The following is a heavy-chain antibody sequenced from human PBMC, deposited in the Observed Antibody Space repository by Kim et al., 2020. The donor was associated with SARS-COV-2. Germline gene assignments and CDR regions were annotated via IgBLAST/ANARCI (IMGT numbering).Heavy chain of an antibody. V-gene: IGHV4-38-2*02. CDR3: ARARYFDY. CDR1: GYSISSPYY. J-gene: IGHJ4*02. CDR2: FYHSGST. Sequence: SETLSLTCTVSGYSISSPYYWGWIRQPPGKGLEWIVSFYHSGSTYYDPSLKSRVTISVDTSKNQFSLKLSSATAAGTAVYYCARARYFDYWGQGTLVTVSS.